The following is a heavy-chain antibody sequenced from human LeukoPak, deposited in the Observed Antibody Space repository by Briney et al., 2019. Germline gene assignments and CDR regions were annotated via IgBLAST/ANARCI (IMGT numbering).Heavy chain of an antibody. J-gene: IGHJ5*02. D-gene: IGHD5-18*01. CDR2: ISYDGSNE. CDR3: ARELQLWLCGFDP. Sequence: HPGGSLRLSCAASGFTFSSYVMHWVRQAPGKGLEWVAIISYDGSNEYYADSVKGRFTISRDNSKNTLYLQMNSLRAEDTAVYYCARELQLWLCGFDPWGQGTLVTVSS. CDR1: GFTFSSYV. V-gene: IGHV3-30*04.